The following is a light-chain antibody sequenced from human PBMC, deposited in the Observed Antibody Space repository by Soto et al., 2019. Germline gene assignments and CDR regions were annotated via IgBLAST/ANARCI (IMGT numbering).Light chain of an antibody. J-gene: IGKJ5*01. CDR3: QQFDDSVT. CDR2: GAS. V-gene: IGKV3-20*01. Sequence: IVLTQSPGTLSLSPGERATLSCRASHSVSRTYLAWYQQKPGQAPRLLIFGASDRATGTPDRLSGSGSGTDFTLTISRPEPEDYAVYYCQQFDDSVTFGQGTRLEIK. CDR1: HSVSRTY.